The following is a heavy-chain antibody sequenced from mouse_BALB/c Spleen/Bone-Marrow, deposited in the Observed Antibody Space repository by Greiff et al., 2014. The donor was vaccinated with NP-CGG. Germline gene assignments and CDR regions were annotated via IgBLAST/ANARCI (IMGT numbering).Heavy chain of an antibody. V-gene: IGHV1-82*01. CDR1: GYVSSSSW. Sequence: VQLVESGPELVKPGASVKISCRASGYVSSSSWMNWVKQRPGQGLEWIGRIYPGDGNTNYNGKFKGKATLTADTSSSTAYMQISSLTSVDSAVYFCARRRTFITSVVDYFDVWGAGTTVTVSS. D-gene: IGHD1-1*02. J-gene: IGHJ1*01. CDR3: ARRRTFITSVVDYFDV. CDR2: IYPGDGNT.